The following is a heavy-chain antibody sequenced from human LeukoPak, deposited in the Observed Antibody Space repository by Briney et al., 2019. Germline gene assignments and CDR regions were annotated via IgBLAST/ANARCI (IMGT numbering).Heavy chain of an antibody. J-gene: IGHJ4*02. Sequence: SETLSLTCTVSGGSISSYYWSWIRQPPGKGLEWIGYIYYSGSTNYNPSLKSRVTISVDTAKNQFSLKLSSVTAADTAVYYCARAARGAAYLDYWGQGTLVTVSS. V-gene: IGHV4-59*01. CDR3: ARAARGAAYLDY. CDR2: IYYSGST. CDR1: GGSISSYY. D-gene: IGHD3-10*01.